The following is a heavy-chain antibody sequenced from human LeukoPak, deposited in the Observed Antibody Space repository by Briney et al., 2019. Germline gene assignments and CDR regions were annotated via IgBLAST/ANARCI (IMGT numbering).Heavy chain of an antibody. CDR3: TRDPSHYYDSSGYYYN. CDR2: IRSKAYGVTT. Sequence: PGRSLRLSCSASGFTFGDYSMSWFRQAPGKGLEWVGFIRSKAYGVTTEYAASVKGRFTISRDDSKSIAYLQMNSLKSEDTAVYYCTRDPSHYYDSSGYYYNWGQGTLVTVSS. D-gene: IGHD3-22*01. CDR1: GFTFGDYS. V-gene: IGHV3-49*03. J-gene: IGHJ4*02.